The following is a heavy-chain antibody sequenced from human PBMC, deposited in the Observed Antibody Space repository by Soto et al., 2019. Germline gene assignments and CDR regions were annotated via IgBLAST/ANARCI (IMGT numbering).Heavy chain of an antibody. J-gene: IGHJ4*02. CDR3: ARGVGTTGSSYGSGSPYYFDY. Sequence: QVQLQESGPGLVKPSQTLSLTCTVSAGSISSAGYYWSWIRQHPGKGLEWIGYIYYSGSTSYNPSLESRVTISLDTAKIQFSLRLASVTAADTAVYYCARGVGTTGSSYGSGSPYYFDYWGQGTLVTVSS. D-gene: IGHD3-10*01. CDR1: AGSISSAGYY. CDR2: IYYSGST. V-gene: IGHV4-31*03.